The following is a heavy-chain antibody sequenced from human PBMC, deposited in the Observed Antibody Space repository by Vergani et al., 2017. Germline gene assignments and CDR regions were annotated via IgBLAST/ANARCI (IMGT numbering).Heavy chain of an antibody. V-gene: IGHV1-2*02. CDR2: VNPYSGAP. D-gene: IGHD3-3*01. CDR1: GGTFSSNS. J-gene: IGHJ3*02. Sequence: QGQLAQSGAEVKKPGSSVKVSCKASGGTFSSNSISWVRQAPGQGLEWMGWVNPYSGAPNSAQKFHGRVTMTRDTSVTTAYMELSSLRSDDTAMYYCAKVHRAYDHVIMTAFDIWGQGTMVTVSS. CDR3: AKVHRAYDHVIMTAFDI.